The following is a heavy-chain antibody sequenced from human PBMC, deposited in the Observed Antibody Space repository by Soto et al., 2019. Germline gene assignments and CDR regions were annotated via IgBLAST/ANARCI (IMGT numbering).Heavy chain of an antibody. V-gene: IGHV3-23*01. J-gene: IGHJ4*02. CDR2: VRGSGDNT. Sequence: GGSLRLPCAASGCTFSSYVMNWVRQAPGKGLEWVSGVRGSGDNTYYADSVKGRFTISRDNSRNTLYLQMNSLRAEDTAVYYCARDWYEDYWGQGTLVTVSS. CDR3: ARDWYEDY. CDR1: GCTFSSYV. D-gene: IGHD6-13*01.